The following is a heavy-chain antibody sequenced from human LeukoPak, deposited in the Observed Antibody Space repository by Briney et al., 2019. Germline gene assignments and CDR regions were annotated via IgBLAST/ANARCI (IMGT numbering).Heavy chain of an antibody. CDR3: ARGGSYYYYYMDV. D-gene: IGHD3-10*01. Sequence: GGPLRLYCAASGFTFDDYGMSWVRQAPGKGLEWVSGINWNGGSTGYADSVKGRFTISRDNAKNSLYLQMNSLRAEDTALYYCARGGSYYYYYMDVWGKGTTVTVSS. V-gene: IGHV3-20*04. CDR2: INWNGGST. J-gene: IGHJ6*03. CDR1: GFTFDDYG.